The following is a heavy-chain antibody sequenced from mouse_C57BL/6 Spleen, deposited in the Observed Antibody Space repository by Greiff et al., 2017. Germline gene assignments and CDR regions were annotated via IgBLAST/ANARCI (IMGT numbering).Heavy chain of an antibody. CDR3: ARRPDYGIYWYFDV. D-gene: IGHD1-1*01. V-gene: IGHV5-17*01. Sequence: DVKLVESGGGLVKPGGSLKLSCAASGFTFSDYGMHWVRQAPEKGLEWVAYISSGSSTIYYADTVKGRFTISRDNAKNTLVLQMTSLRSEDTAMYYCARRPDYGIYWYFDVWGTGTTVTVSS. CDR2: ISSGSSTI. J-gene: IGHJ1*03. CDR1: GFTFSDYG.